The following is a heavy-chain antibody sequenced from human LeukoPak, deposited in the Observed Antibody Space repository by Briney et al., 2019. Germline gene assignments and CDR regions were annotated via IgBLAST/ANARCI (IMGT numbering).Heavy chain of an antibody. Sequence: GGSLRLSCAASGFTFTSYSMNLVRKAPGEGLERVSSINSDSSLMFYASSVNDRFTLSRENARNALYLQMNSLRAEDTAVYYCIRDLFDEYSLDYWGQGALVTVSS. D-gene: IGHD5-18*01. V-gene: IGHV3-21*01. CDR3: IRDLFDEYSLDY. CDR2: INSDSSLM. J-gene: IGHJ4*02. CDR1: GFTFTSYS.